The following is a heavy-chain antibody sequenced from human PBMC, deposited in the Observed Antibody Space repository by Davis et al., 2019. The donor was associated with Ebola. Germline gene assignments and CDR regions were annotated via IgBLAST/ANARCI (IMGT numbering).Heavy chain of an antibody. CDR2: VFHSGSS. CDR1: GGSISYYY. V-gene: IGHV4-59*01. Sequence: MPSDTLSLTCSVPGGSISYYYWNWIRQPPAKGLEWLGYVFHSGSSNYNPSLNGRAAISLDTSTKQFSLKLTSVTAEDTAVYYCASGWLPMTWGQGTLVTVSS. CDR3: ASGWLPMT. D-gene: IGHD5-12*01. J-gene: IGHJ4*02.